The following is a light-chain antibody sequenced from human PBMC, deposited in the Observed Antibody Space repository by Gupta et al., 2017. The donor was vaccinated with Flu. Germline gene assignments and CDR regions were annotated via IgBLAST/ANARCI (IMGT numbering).Light chain of an antibody. CDR3: QQHSNWPPST. J-gene: IGKJ2*01. V-gene: IGKV3-11*01. Sequence: EIVFTQSPATLSLSPGERATLSCSASQCVSSYLDWYQQKPSQAPRLLIYDASNRDTGIAARFCGSGCGKKLSLTTSSRVQEDFAVYYSQQHSNWPPSTFGQGTKLEIK. CDR2: DAS. CDR1: QCVSSY.